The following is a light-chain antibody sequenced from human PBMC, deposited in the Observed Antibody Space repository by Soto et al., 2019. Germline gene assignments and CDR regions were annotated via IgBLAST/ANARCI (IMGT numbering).Light chain of an antibody. J-gene: IGLJ1*01. CDR1: ASDIGGYAY. CDR3: SSFSITSTLYV. Sequence: QSVLTQPASVSGSPGRSITISCAGTASDIGGYAYVSWYQQHPGKAPKVMIYEVSNRPSGVSNRFSGSRSGNTASLTISGLQAEDEADYYCSSFSITSTLYVFGSGTKVTVL. CDR2: EVS. V-gene: IGLV2-14*01.